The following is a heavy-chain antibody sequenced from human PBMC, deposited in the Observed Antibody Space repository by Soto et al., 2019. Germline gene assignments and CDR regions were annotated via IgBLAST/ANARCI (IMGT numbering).Heavy chain of an antibody. D-gene: IGHD1-26*01. Sequence: EVQLVESGGGLEHPGRSLRLSCTASGFSFGDYAIIWFRQAPGKGPEWVGLITSKRYGGAKEYAASVRGRFTISRDDSKSIAYLQLNSLKIDDTAVYHCSRLPRNNPGAPFDYWGQGTQVTVSS. CDR3: SRLPRNNPGAPFDY. CDR1: GFSFGDYA. J-gene: IGHJ4*02. V-gene: IGHV3-49*03. CDR2: ITSKRYGGAK.